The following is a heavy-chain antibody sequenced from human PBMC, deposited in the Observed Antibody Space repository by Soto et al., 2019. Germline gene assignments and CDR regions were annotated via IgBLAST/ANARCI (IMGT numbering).Heavy chain of an antibody. Sequence: EVQLLESGGGLVQPGGSLRLSCAASGFTFSNYAVTWVRQAPGKGLEWVSTISGSGGSTYYADSVKGRFTISRDNSKNTLYLQMNSLRAEDTAVYYWAKDQGSSCYEIYYWGQGTMVTVSS. D-gene: IGHD6-13*01. J-gene: IGHJ4*02. V-gene: IGHV3-23*01. CDR3: AKDQGSSCYEIYY. CDR1: GFTFSNYA. CDR2: ISGSGGST.